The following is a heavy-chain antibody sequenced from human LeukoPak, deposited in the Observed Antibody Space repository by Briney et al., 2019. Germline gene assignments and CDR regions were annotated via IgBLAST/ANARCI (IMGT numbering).Heavy chain of an antibody. CDR1: GFTFSSYW. V-gene: IGHV3-7*01. J-gene: IGHJ4*02. CDR2: IKQDGSEK. Sequence: GGSLRLSCAASGFTFSSYWMSWVRQAPGKGLEWVANIKQDGSEKYYVDSVKGRFTIPRDNAKNSLYLQMNSLRAEDTAVYYCARARKPSNSGNYGGHYFDYWGQGTLVTVSS. CDR3: ARARKPSNSGNYGGHYFDY. D-gene: IGHD1-26*01.